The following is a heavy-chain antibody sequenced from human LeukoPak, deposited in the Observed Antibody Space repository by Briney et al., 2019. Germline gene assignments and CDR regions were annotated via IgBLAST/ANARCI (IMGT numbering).Heavy chain of an antibody. CDR1: GGSISSGGYY. V-gene: IGHV4-31*03. CDR3: ARARGLIAAAGTGFDY. D-gene: IGHD6-13*01. Sequence: SETLSLTCTVSGGSISSGGYYWSWIRQHPGKGLEWIGYIYYSGSTYYNPSPKSRVTISVDTSKNQFSLKLSSATAADTAVYYCARARGLIAAAGTGFDYWGQGTLVTVSS. J-gene: IGHJ4*02. CDR2: IYYSGST.